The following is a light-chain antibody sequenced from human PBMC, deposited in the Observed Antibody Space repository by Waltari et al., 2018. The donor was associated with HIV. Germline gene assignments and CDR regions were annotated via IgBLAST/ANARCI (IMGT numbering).Light chain of an antibody. J-gene: IGLJ2*01. V-gene: IGLV3-10*01. CDR1: ALPTQY. CDR2: EVS. Sequence: SHELAQPTSVSVSPGQTARITCPGDALPTQYVYWYQQKSAQSPVLVIHEVSTRPSGVPERFSGSSSGTMAILTISAAKVDDEAYYYCFSRDSSGRQGLFGGVTKLTVL. CDR3: FSRDSSGRQGL.